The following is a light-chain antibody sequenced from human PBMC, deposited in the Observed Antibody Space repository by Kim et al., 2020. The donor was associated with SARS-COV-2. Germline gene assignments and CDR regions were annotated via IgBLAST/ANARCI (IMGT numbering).Light chain of an antibody. CDR2: YDS. Sequence: SYELTQPPSVSVAPGKTARITCGGNNIGSKSVHWYQQKPGQAPVLVIYYDSDRPSGIPERFSGSNSGNTATLTISRVEAGDEADYYCKVWDSSSDQGVFG. J-gene: IGLJ2*01. V-gene: IGLV3-21*04. CDR3: KVWDSSSDQGV. CDR1: NIGSKS.